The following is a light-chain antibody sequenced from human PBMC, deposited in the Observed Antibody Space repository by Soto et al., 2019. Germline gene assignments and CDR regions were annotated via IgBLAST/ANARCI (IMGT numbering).Light chain of an antibody. CDR2: EGS. V-gene: IGLV2-23*01. J-gene: IGLJ3*02. CDR1: SSDVGSYNL. Sequence: QSVLTQPASVSGSPGQSITISCTGTSSDVGSYNLVSWYQQHPGKAPKLMIYEGSKRPPGVSNRFSGSKSGNTASLTISGLQAEDEADYYCCSDAGSRVFGGGTKLTVL. CDR3: CSDAGSRV.